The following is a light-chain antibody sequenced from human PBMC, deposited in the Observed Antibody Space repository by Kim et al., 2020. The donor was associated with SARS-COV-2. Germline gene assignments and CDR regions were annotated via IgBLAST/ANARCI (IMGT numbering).Light chain of an antibody. J-gene: IGKJ5*01. Sequence: ASVGDRVTFTCQATQVIRKFLNWYQQRPGKAPQHLIYDVSNLQTGVPSRFSGRGYGTEFTLTISSLQPEDFATYYCQQNDAFPITFGQGTRLEIK. CDR3: QQNDAFPIT. CDR2: DVS. V-gene: IGKV1-33*01. CDR1: QVIRKF.